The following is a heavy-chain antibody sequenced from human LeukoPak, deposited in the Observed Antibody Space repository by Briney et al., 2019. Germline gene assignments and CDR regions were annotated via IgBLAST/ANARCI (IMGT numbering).Heavy chain of an antibody. V-gene: IGHV4-61*02. Sequence: SETLSLTCTVSGGSISSGSYYWSWIRQPAGKGLEWIGRIYTSGSTNYNPSLKSRVTISVDTSKNQFFLKLSSVTAADTAVYYCAREPLTGSFDYWGQGTLVTVSS. CDR3: AREPLTGSFDY. CDR2: IYTSGST. CDR1: GGSISSGSYY. D-gene: IGHD7-27*01. J-gene: IGHJ4*02.